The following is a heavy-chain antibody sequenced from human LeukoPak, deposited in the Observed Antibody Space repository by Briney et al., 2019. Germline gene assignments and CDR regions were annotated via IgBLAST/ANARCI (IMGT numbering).Heavy chain of an antibody. Sequence: GGSLRLSCAASGFTFSSYSMNWVRQAPGKGLEWVSSISSSSSYIYYADSVKGRFTISRDNAKNSLYLQMNSLRAEDTAVYYCARDGGTRLGFDPWGQGTLVTVSS. V-gene: IGHV3-21*01. CDR3: ARDGGTRLGFDP. CDR1: GFTFSSYS. CDR2: ISSSSSYI. D-gene: IGHD3-16*01. J-gene: IGHJ5*02.